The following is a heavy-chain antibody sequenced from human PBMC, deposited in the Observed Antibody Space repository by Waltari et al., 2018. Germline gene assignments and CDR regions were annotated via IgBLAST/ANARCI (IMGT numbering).Heavy chain of an antibody. Sequence: QVQLQESGPGLVKPSETLSLTCTVSGGSISSYYWSWIRQPPGKGLEWIGYIYYSGSNNYHPSLKSRVTISVDTSKNQFSLKLSSVTAADTAVYYCARRKGVAAAAYGDWGQGTLVTVSS. J-gene: IGHJ4*02. CDR1: GGSISSYY. V-gene: IGHV4-59*01. CDR3: ARRKGVAAAAYGD. CDR2: IYYSGSN. D-gene: IGHD6-13*01.